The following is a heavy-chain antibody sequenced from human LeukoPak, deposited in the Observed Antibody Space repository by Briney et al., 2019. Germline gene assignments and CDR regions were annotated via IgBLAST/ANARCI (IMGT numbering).Heavy chain of an antibody. J-gene: IGHJ4*02. CDR3: AKDVDYWSSGSYLGYFDY. CDR2: INGDGGRA. D-gene: IGHD3-10*01. Sequence: GGSLRLSCSASGFTFTGYAMHWVRQAPGKGLEHVSGINGDGGRAYYVDSVRDKFTISRDNSKNTLYLEMSSLRTEDTAVYYCAKDVDYWSSGSYLGYFDYWGQGILVTVSS. V-gene: IGHV3-64D*06. CDR1: GFTFTGYA.